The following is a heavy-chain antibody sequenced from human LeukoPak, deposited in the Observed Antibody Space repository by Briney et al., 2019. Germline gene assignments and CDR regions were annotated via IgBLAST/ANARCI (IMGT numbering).Heavy chain of an antibody. CDR1: GFTFSDYY. Sequence: GGSLRLSCAASGFTFSDYYMSWIRQAPGKGLEWVSYISSSSSTIYYADSVKGRFTISRDNAKNSLYLQMNNVRAEDTAVYYCARTSTDCLDCWGQGTLVTVSS. D-gene: IGHD2-21*02. V-gene: IGHV3-11*04. CDR3: ARTSTDCLDC. CDR2: ISSSSSTI. J-gene: IGHJ4*02.